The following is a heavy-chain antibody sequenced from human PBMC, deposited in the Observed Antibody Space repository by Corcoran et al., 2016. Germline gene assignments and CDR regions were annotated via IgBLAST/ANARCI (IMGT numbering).Heavy chain of an antibody. CDR3: ARVGDCWSDYYSFYYGMDV. V-gene: IGHV1-8*01. D-gene: IGHD3-3*01. CDR1: GYTFTSYD. Sequence: QVQLVQSGAEVKKPGASVKVSFKASGYTFTSYDINWVRQATGQGLEWMGWMNPNSGNTGYAQKFQGRVTMPRNTSISTAYMELSSLRSEDTAVWYSARVGDCWSDYYSFYYGMDVWGQGTTVTVSS. CDR2: MNPNSGNT. J-gene: IGHJ6*02.